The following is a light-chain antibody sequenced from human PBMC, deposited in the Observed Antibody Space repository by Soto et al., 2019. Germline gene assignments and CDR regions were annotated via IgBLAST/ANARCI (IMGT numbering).Light chain of an antibody. Sequence: DIQMTQSPASLSASVGDRVTITCRASQDIGDYLAWYQQKPGKVPKVLIYEASTLQSVVPSRFSGSGSGTDFTLTISGLQPEDVATFYCQMYNSALQITFGGGTKVEIK. J-gene: IGKJ4*01. CDR1: QDIGDY. CDR2: EAS. V-gene: IGKV1-27*01. CDR3: QMYNSALQIT.